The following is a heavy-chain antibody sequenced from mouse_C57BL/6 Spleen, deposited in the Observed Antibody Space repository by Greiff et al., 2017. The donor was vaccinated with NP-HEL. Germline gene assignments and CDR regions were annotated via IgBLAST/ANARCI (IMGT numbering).Heavy chain of an antibody. CDR1: GFTFTDYY. CDR2: IRNKANGYTT. V-gene: IGHV7-3*01. J-gene: IGHJ4*01. Sequence: DVKLVESGGGLVQPGGSLSLSCAASGFTFTDYYMSWVRQPPGKALEWLGFIRNKANGYTTEYSASVKGRFTISRDNSQSILYLQMNALRAEDSATYYCARYKGSTYPYYYAMDYWGQGTSVTVSS. CDR3: ARYKGSTYPYYYAMDY. D-gene: IGHD1-1*01.